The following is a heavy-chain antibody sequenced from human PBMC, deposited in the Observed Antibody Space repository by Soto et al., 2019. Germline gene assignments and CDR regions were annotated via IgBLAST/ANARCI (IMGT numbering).Heavy chain of an antibody. V-gene: IGHV4-59*08. CDR2: IYYSGST. CDR3: ARSYSAHPYFDY. CDR1: GGSISSYY. J-gene: IGHJ4*02. Sequence: SETLSLTCTVSGGSISSYYWSWIRQPPGKGLEWIGYIYYSGSTNYNPSLKSRVTISVDTSKNQFSLKLSSVTAADTAVYYCARSYSAHPYFDYWGQGTLVTVSS. D-gene: IGHD4-4*01.